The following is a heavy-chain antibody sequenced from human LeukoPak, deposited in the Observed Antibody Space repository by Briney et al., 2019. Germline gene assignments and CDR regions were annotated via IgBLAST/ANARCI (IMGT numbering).Heavy chain of an antibody. CDR2: ISYSGST. D-gene: IGHD3-10*01. CDR1: GGSISSYY. V-gene: IGHV4-59*01. Sequence: SETLSLTCTVSGGSISSYYWSWLRQPPGKGLEWIGYISYSGSTNYNPSLKSRVTISVDTSKNQFSLKLTSVTAADTAVYYCARVGRGVNLLDYWGQGTLVTVSS. CDR3: ARVGRGVNLLDY. J-gene: IGHJ4*02.